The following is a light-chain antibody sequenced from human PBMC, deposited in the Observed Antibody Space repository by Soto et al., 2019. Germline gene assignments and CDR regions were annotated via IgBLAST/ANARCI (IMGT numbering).Light chain of an antibody. J-gene: IGLJ1*01. Sequence: QSALTQPASVSGSPGQSITISCSGTRSDIGSYNYVAWYQQFPGKTPKILIYGVSTRPSGVSSRFSGSKSGNTASLTISGLQANDEAEYYCISYTGSSTSYVFGSGTKLTVL. CDR1: RSDIGSYNY. CDR2: GVS. CDR3: ISYTGSSTSYV. V-gene: IGLV2-14*01.